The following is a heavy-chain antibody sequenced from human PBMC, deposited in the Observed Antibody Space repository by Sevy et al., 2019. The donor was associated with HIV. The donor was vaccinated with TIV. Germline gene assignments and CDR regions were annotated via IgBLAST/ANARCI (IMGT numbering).Heavy chain of an antibody. V-gene: IGHV4-59*08. CDR2: IYYSGRT. J-gene: IGHJ3*02. CDR3: AGHRTWDAFDI. CDR1: GGSISSYY. Sequence: SENLSLTCTVSGGSISSYYWSWIRQPPERVLEWIGYIYYSGRTNYNPSLKSRVTISVDTSKNQFSLKLGSVNAAYTAVYYCAGHRTWDAFDIWGQGTMVTVSS.